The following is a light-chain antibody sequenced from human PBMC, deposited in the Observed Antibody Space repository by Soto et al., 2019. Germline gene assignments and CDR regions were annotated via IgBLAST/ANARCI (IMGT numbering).Light chain of an antibody. V-gene: IGLV2-23*01. CDR1: SSDVGGYNL. Sequence: QSALTQPASVSGSPGQSITISCTGTSSDVGGYNLVSWYQQHSGIAPKLMIYEGNKRPSGVSNRFSGSKSGNTASLTISGLQAEDEANYNCCTDAGSRTMLFGGGTKVTVL. J-gene: IGLJ2*01. CDR3: CTDAGSRTML. CDR2: EGN.